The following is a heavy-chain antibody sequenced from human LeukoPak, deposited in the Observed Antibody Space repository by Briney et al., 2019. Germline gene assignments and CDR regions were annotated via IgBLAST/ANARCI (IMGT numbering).Heavy chain of an antibody. V-gene: IGHV4-34*01. J-gene: IGHJ6*03. D-gene: IGHD3-3*01. Sequence: SETLSLICAVYGGSLSGYYWSWIRQPPGKGLEWIGEINHSGSTNYNPSLKSRVTISVDTSKNQFSLKLSSVTAADTAVYYCARVSRLRVHYDFWGYYYYYYYMDVWGKGTTVTVSS. CDR2: INHSGST. CDR1: GGSLSGYY. CDR3: ARVSRLRVHYDFWGYYYYYYYMDV.